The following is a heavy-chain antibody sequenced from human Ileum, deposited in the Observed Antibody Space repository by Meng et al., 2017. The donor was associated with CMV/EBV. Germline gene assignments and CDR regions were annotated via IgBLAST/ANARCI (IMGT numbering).Heavy chain of an antibody. D-gene: IGHD1-1*01. CDR3: ARGYGDY. CDR1: GFIVSSNF. V-gene: IGHV3-53*01. CDR2: IYTGGST. J-gene: IGHJ4*02. Sequence: EVELVECGGGLIQPGGSLRVSCAASGFIVSSNFMNWGRQAPGKGLEWVSVIYTGGSTYYADCVKGRFTISRDNSKNTLYLQMNSLRAEDTAVYYCARGYGDYWGQGTLVTVSS.